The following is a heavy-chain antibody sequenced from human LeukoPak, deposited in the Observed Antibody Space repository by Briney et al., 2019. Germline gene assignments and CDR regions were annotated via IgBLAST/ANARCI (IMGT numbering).Heavy chain of an antibody. Sequence: GGSLRLSCAASGFIVSSNYMSWVRQAPGKGLEWVSVIYSGGNTYYADSVKGRFTISRDNSKNTLYLQMNSLRAEDTAVYYCARVNGSYFDYWGQGTLVTVSS. CDR2: IYSGGNT. CDR3: ARVNGSYFDY. D-gene: IGHD1-26*01. CDR1: GFIVSSNY. V-gene: IGHV3-53*01. J-gene: IGHJ4*02.